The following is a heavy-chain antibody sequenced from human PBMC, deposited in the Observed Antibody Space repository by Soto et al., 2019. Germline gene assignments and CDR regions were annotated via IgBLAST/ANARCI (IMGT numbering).Heavy chain of an antibody. CDR3: ARVGGIAYCGGDCYSAYAFDI. CDR1: GYTFTSYG. D-gene: IGHD2-21*02. J-gene: IGHJ3*02. V-gene: IGHV1-18*01. Sequence: ASVKVSCKASGYTFTSYGISWVRQAPGQGLEWMGWISAYNGNTNYAQKLQGRVTMTTGTSTSTAYMELRGLRSDDTAVYYCARVGGIAYCGGDCYSAYAFDIWGQGTMVTVSS. CDR2: ISAYNGNT.